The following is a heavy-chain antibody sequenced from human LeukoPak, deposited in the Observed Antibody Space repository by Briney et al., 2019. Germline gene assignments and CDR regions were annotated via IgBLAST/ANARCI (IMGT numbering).Heavy chain of an antibody. Sequence: PSETLSLTCTVSGGSISSSSYYWGWIRQPPGKGLEWIGSIYYSGSTYYNPSLKSRVTISVDTSKNHFSLKLSSVTAADTAIYYCARTRRPYDAFDIWGQGTMVTVSS. CDR3: ARTRRPYDAFDI. CDR2: IYYSGST. CDR1: GGSISSSSYY. V-gene: IGHV4-39*07. J-gene: IGHJ3*02.